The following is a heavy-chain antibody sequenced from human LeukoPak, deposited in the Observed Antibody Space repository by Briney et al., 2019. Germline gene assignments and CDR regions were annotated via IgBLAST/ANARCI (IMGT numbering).Heavy chain of an antibody. V-gene: IGHV3-21*01. CDR2: ISSSSSYI. CDR3: ARDTSSGWPFAAFDI. D-gene: IGHD6-19*01. J-gene: IGHJ3*02. Sequence: PGGSLRLSCAASGFTFSTYDMNWVRQAPGKGLEWVSSISSSSSYIYYADSVKGRFTISRDNAKNSLYLQMNSLRAEDTAVYYCARDTSSGWPFAAFDIWGQGTMVTVSS. CDR1: GFTFSTYD.